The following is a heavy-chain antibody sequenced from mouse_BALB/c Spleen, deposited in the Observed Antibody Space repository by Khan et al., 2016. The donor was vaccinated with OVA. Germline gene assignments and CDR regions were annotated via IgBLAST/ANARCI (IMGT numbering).Heavy chain of an antibody. D-gene: IGHD1-1*01. Sequence: VQLQESGAELAKPGASVKMSCKASGYTFTNYWMHWVKQRPGQGLEWIGYIDPTTGYPEYNQKFKDKATLTADKSSSTAYMQLSSLTSEDSAVYYCTSDGSTYTWFGYWGQGTLVTVSA. V-gene: IGHV1-7*01. CDR2: IDPTTGYP. J-gene: IGHJ3*01. CDR1: GYTFTNYW. CDR3: TSDGSTYTWFGY.